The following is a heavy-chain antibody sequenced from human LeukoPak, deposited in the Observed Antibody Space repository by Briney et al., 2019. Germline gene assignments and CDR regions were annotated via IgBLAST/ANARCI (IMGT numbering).Heavy chain of an antibody. V-gene: IGHV4-39*07. Sequence: PSETLSLTCTVSGGSISSSSYYWGWFRQPPGKGLEWIGNIYYSGSTYYNPSLKSRVTISVDTSKNQFSLKLSSVTAADTAVYYCARETSKKGAHYMDVWGKGTTVTISS. J-gene: IGHJ6*03. CDR2: IYYSGST. D-gene: IGHD3-16*01. CDR3: ARETSKKGAHYMDV. CDR1: GGSISSSSYY.